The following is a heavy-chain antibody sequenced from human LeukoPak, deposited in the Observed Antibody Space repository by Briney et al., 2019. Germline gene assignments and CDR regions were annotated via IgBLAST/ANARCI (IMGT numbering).Heavy chain of an antibody. J-gene: IGHJ4*02. CDR2: ISAYNANT. Sequence: ASVKVSCKASGYTFTSYGISWVRQAPGQGLEWMGWISAYNANTNYAQKLQGRVTMTTDTSTSTAYMELRSLRSDDTAVYYCAREEDRVGATPFFDYWGQGTLVTVSS. CDR1: GYTFTSYG. V-gene: IGHV1-18*01. D-gene: IGHD1-26*01. CDR3: AREEDRVGATPFFDY.